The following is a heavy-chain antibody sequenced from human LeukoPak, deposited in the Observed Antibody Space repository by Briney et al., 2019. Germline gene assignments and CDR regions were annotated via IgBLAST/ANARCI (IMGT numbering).Heavy chain of an antibody. CDR3: AKDRGSGWALFDY. J-gene: IGHJ4*02. V-gene: IGHV3-23*01. D-gene: IGHD6-19*01. CDR2: ISGSGGST. CDR1: GFSFSSYW. Sequence: GGSLRLSCAASGFSFSSYWMHWVRQAPGKGLEWVSAISGSGGSTYYADSVKGRFTISRDNSKNTLYLQMNSLRAEDTAVYYCAKDRGSGWALFDYWGQGTLATVSS.